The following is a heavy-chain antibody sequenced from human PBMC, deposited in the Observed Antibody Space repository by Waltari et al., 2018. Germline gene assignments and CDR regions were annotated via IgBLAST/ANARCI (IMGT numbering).Heavy chain of an antibody. CDR2: IYYSGST. CDR1: GGSISSYY. J-gene: IGHJ5*02. D-gene: IGHD2-15*01. V-gene: IGHV4-59*01. Sequence: QVQQQESGPGLVKPSETLSLTCTVSGGSISSYYWSWIRKPPGKGLEWIGYIYYSGSTNYNPSLKSRVTISVDTSKNQFSLKLSSVTAADTAVYYCAREGSTRRSDWFDPWGQGTLVTVSS. CDR3: AREGSTRRSDWFDP.